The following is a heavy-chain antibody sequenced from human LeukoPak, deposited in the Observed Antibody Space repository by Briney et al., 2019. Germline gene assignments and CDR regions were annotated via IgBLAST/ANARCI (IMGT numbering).Heavy chain of an antibody. J-gene: IGHJ5*02. CDR1: GYIFTNYA. CDR2: INAGNGNT. CDR3: ARESVSSYKWFDP. D-gene: IGHD5/OR15-5a*01. Sequence: ASVKVSCKASGYIFTNYAMLWVRQAPGQRLEWMGWINAGNGNTKYSQKFQGRVTITRDTSASTAYMELSSLRSEDTAVYWYARESVSSYKWFDPWGQGTLVTVSS. V-gene: IGHV1-3*01.